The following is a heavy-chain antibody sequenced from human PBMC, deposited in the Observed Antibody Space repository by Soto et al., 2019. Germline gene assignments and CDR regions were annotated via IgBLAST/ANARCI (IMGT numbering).Heavy chain of an antibody. CDR2: IHYTGST. CDR1: GDSISNGDYY. Sequence: SETLSLTCTVSGDSISNGDYYWSWIRQPPGKGLEWMGYIHYTGSTYYNPSLKSRLIISLDTSKNHFSLKLGSVTAADTAVYYCARGSTIYGLDVWGQGTTVTVSS. V-gene: IGHV4-30-4*01. J-gene: IGHJ6*02. CDR3: ARGSTIYGLDV.